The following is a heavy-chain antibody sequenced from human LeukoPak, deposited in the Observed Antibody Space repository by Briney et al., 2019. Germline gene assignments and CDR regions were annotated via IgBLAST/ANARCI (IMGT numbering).Heavy chain of an antibody. V-gene: IGHV4-61*02. CDR3: ARDAPPDFWSGYYQFYYYYYMDV. D-gene: IGHD3-3*01. Sequence: SETLSLTCTASGGSISSGSYFWSWIPQPAGMGLEWIGRIYTSGSTNYNPSLKSRVTISVDTSKNQFSLKLSSVTAADTAVYYCARDAPPDFWSGYYQFYYYYYMDVWGKGTTVTVSS. J-gene: IGHJ6*03. CDR1: GGSISSGSYF. CDR2: IYTSGST.